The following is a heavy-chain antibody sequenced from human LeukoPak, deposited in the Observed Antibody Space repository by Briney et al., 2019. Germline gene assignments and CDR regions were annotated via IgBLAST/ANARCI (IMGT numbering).Heavy chain of an antibody. D-gene: IGHD2-2*01. CDR2: ISAYNGNT. Sequence: ASVKVSCKASGYTFTGCYMHWVRQAPGQGLEWMGWISAYNGNTNYAQKLQGRVTMTTDTSTSTAYMELRSLRSDDTAVYYCARESAYSSTSSYWGQGTLVTVSS. V-gene: IGHV1-18*04. J-gene: IGHJ4*02. CDR3: ARESAYSSTSSY. CDR1: GYTFTGCY.